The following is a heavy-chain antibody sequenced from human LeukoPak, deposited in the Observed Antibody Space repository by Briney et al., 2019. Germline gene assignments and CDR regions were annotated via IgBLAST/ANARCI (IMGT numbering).Heavy chain of an antibody. CDR1: GYTFTGYY. CDR3: AREHSFDWNYAYDP. V-gene: IGHV1-2*02. CDR2: INPNSGGT. J-gene: IGHJ5*02. D-gene: IGHD1-7*01. Sequence: GASVTVSCKASGYTFTGYYMHWVRQAPGQGLEWMGWINPNSGGTNYAQKFQGRVTMTRDTSISTAYMELSRLRSDDTAVYYCAREHSFDWNYAYDPWGQGTLVTVSS.